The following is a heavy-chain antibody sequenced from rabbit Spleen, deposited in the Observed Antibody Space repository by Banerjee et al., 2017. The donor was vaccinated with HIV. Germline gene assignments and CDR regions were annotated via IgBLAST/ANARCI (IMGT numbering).Heavy chain of an antibody. J-gene: IGHJ3*01. CDR1: GLDLSRRYW. D-gene: IGHD4-1*01. Sequence: QSLEESGGDLVKPGTSLTLTCTASGLDLSRRYWICWVRQAPGRGLEWIGIIYAARGTTDYASWVNGRFTISSDNAQSTVDLKMTSLTAADTATYFCARAIVPWLGLTRLDLWGPGPLVTVS. V-gene: IGHV1S40*01. CDR2: IYAARGTT. CDR3: ARAIVPWLGLTRLDL.